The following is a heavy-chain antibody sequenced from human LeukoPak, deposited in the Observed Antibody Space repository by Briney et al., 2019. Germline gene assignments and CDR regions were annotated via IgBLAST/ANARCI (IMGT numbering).Heavy chain of an antibody. Sequence: PSQTLSLTCAVSGGSISNGGYSWSWIQQPPGKGLEWIGYIYHSGSTYYNPSLKSRVTISVDRSKNQFSLKLSSVTAADTAVYYCARFYGDYENWFAPWGQGTLVTVSS. CDR1: GGSISNGGYS. CDR3: ARFYGDYENWFAP. V-gene: IGHV4-30-2*01. CDR2: IYHSGST. J-gene: IGHJ5*02. D-gene: IGHD4-17*01.